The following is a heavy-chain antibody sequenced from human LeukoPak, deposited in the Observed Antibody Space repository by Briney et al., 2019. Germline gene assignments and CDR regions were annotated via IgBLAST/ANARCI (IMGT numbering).Heavy chain of an antibody. Sequence: SATLSLTCTVSGGSISCGSYYWRWIRQPAGEGLGWIGRIYTSGSTNYNPSLKSPVTISVDTSKNQSSMKLSSVTAADTAVYYCARDRSARLAWFDPWGQGTLVTVSS. D-gene: IGHD6-19*01. CDR3: ARDRSARLAWFDP. J-gene: IGHJ5*02. CDR1: GGSISCGSYY. CDR2: IYTSGST. V-gene: IGHV4-61*02.